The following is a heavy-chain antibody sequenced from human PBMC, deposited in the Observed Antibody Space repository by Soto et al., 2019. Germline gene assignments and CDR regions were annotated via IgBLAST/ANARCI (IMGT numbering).Heavy chain of an antibody. J-gene: IGHJ4*02. CDR1: GFTFSSYG. D-gene: IGHD3-22*01. V-gene: IGHV3-30*18. CDR2: ISYDGSNK. Sequence: GGSLRLFCAASGFTFSSYGMHLVRQAPGKGLEWVAVISYDGSNKYYADSVKGRFTISRDNSKNTLYLQMNSLRAEDTAVYYCAKPSYDSSGYYYVSYFDYWGQGTLVT. CDR3: AKPSYDSSGYYYVSYFDY.